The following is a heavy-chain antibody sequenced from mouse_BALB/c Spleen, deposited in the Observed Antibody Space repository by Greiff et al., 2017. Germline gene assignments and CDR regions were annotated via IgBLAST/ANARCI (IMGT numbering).Heavy chain of an antibody. CDR1: GYTFTSYT. D-gene: IGHD2-1*01. CDR2: INPSSGYT. J-gene: IGHJ3*01. CDR3: AREDNGNYFAY. V-gene: IGHV1-4*02. Sequence: QVQLQQSAAELARPGASVKMSCKASGYTFTSYTMHWVKQRPGQGLEWIGYINPSSGYTEYNQKFKDKTTLTADKSSSTAYMQLSSLTSEDSAVYYCAREDNGNYFAYWGQGTLVTVSA.